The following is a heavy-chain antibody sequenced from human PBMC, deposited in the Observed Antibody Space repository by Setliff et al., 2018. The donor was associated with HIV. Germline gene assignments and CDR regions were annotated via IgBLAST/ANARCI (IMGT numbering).Heavy chain of an antibody. CDR3: ARDPVPDDDLAYYYDYLDV. V-gene: IGHV3-21*01. CDR1: GFTFSSHI. J-gene: IGHJ6*03. Sequence: NPGESLKISCVASGFTFSSHIMNWVRQAPGKGLEWVASISSTSSYLFYADSVKGRFTISRDNAKNTVSLQMNDLRAEDTAVYFCARDPVPDDDLAYYYDYLDVWGEGITVTVSS. CDR2: ISSTSSYL. D-gene: IGHD1-1*01.